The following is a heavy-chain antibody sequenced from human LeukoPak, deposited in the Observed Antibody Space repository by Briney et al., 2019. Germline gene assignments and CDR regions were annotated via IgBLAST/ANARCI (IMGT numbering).Heavy chain of an antibody. Sequence: ASVKVSCKASGYTFTSYGISWVRQAPGQGLEWMGWISAYNGNTNYAQKLQGRVTMTTDTSTSTAYMELSSLRSEDTAVYYCARELAIVVVITSGPDAFDIWGQGTMVTVSS. D-gene: IGHD3-22*01. CDR1: GYTFTSYG. CDR2: ISAYNGNT. J-gene: IGHJ3*02. V-gene: IGHV1-18*01. CDR3: ARELAIVVVITSGPDAFDI.